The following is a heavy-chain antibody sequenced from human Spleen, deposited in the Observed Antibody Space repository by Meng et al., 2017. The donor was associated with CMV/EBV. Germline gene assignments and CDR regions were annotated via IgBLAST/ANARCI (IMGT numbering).Heavy chain of an antibody. CDR2: ISSIGSTI. D-gene: IGHD2-2*01. V-gene: IGHV3-48*04. J-gene: IGHJ6*02. CDR1: GFSFSTYS. Sequence: GGSLRLSCAASGFSFSTYSMNWVRQAPGKGLEWVSYISSIGSTIYYADSVKGRFTISRDNAKNSLYLQMSSLRAEDTAVYYCARAPSYCGSISCHSYYYYGLDVWGQGTTVTVSS. CDR3: ARAPSYCGSISCHSYYYYGLDV.